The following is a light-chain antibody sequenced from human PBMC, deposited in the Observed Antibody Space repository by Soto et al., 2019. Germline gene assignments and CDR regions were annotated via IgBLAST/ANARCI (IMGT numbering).Light chain of an antibody. CDR3: QQRSNWPLT. J-gene: IGKJ4*01. CDR2: DVS. CDR1: QSVSSS. V-gene: IGKV3-11*01. Sequence: EIVLTQSPGTLSLSPGERATLSCRASQSVSSSVAWYQQKPGQTPRLLIYDVSNRATGIPARFSGSGSGTDLPLTVNSLEPEDLAVYYCQQRSNWPLTFGGGTKVEIK.